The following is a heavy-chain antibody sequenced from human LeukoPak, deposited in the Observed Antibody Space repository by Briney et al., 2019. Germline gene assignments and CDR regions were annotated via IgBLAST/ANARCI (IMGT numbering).Heavy chain of an antibody. CDR3: ARGGYSYSSSWYYFDH. CDR2: IYYSGST. D-gene: IGHD6-13*01. J-gene: IGHJ4*02. V-gene: IGHV4-59*01. Sequence: SQTLSLTCTVSGGSISSYYWSWIRQFPGKGLEWIGYIYYSGSTNYNPSLESRVTMSVDTSKNQFSLELSSVTAADTAVYSCARGGYSYSSSWYYFDHWGQGALVTVSS. CDR1: GGSISSYY.